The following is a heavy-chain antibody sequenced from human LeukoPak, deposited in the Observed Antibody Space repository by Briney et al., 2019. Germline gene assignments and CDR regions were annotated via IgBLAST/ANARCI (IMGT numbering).Heavy chain of an antibody. V-gene: IGHV1-2*02. CDR3: ARVHSSGWYPDY. J-gene: IGHJ4*02. CDR1: GYTFTGYY. CDR2: INPNSGGT. Sequence: ASVKVSCKASGYTFTGYYMHWVRQAPGQGLEWMGWINPNSGGTNYAQKFQGRVTMTRDTSISTAYMELSRLRSDDTAVYYCARVHSSGWYPDYWGQGTLVTVSS. D-gene: IGHD6-19*01.